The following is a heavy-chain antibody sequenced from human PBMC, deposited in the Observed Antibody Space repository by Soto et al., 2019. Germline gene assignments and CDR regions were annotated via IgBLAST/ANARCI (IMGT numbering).Heavy chain of an antibody. D-gene: IGHD5-12*01. J-gene: IGHJ4*02. V-gene: IGHV3-21*01. CDR1: GFTFSSYS. CDR3: ASDYSGYGHFDY. Sequence: EVQLVESGGGLVKPGGSLRLSCAASGFTFSSYSMNWVRQAPGKGLEWVSSISSSSSYIYYADSVKGRFTISRDNAKNPLYLQMSNLRAEDTAVYYCASDYSGYGHFDYWGRGTLVSVSS. CDR2: ISSSSSYI.